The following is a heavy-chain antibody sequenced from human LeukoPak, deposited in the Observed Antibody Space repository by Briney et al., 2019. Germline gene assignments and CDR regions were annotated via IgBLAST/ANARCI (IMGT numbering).Heavy chain of an antibody. CDR1: GYTFTDYY. D-gene: IGHD3-10*01. V-gene: IGHV1-69-2*01. Sequence: ASVKTSCKVSGYTFTDYYMHWVQQAPGKGLEWMGLVDPEDGETIYAEKFQGRVTITADTSTDTAYMELSSLRSEDTAVYYCATDRGSGGAFDIWGQGTMVTVSS. CDR3: ATDRGSGGAFDI. CDR2: VDPEDGET. J-gene: IGHJ3*02.